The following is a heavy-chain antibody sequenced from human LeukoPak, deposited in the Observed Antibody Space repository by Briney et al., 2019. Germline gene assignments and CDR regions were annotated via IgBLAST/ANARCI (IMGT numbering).Heavy chain of an antibody. CDR1: GDSISNSNW. Sequence: SSETLSLTCAVSGDSISNSNWWSWVRQPPGKGLEWIGYTFHTGSTNYNPSLKSRVTISVDKSKNQFSLRLISVTAADTAVYFCARVRVIDWGSSYFDYWGQGNLVTVSS. D-gene: IGHD3-9*01. J-gene: IGHJ4*02. CDR2: TFHTGST. V-gene: IGHV4-4*02. CDR3: ARVRVIDWGSSYFDY.